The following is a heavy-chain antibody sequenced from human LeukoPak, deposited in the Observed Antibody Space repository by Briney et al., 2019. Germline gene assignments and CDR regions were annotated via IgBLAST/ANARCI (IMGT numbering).Heavy chain of an antibody. D-gene: IGHD6-13*01. CDR2: ISSSSSYI. Sequence: PGGSLRLSCAASGFTFSSYSMNWVRQAPGKGLEWVSSISSSSSYIYYADSVKGRFTISRDNAKNSLYLQMNSLRAEDTAVYYCARDRARGAAAGTADYWGQGTLVTVSS. CDR3: ARDRARGAAAGTADY. CDR1: GFTFSSYS. J-gene: IGHJ4*02. V-gene: IGHV3-21*01.